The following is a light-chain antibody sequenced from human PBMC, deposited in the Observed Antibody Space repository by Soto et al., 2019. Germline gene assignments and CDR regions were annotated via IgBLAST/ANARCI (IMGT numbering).Light chain of an antibody. J-gene: IGKJ1*01. CDR1: QGINNY. CDR2: GAS. CDR3: EHYFGAPWA. V-gene: IGKV1-27*01. Sequence: DIQMTQSPSSLSAFVGDRVTITCRASQGINNYLAWYQQKPGRVPQLLIYGASTLHSGVPSRFSGSASGTDLTLTISSLQPEDVAIYFCEHYFGAPWAFGQGTKVEIK.